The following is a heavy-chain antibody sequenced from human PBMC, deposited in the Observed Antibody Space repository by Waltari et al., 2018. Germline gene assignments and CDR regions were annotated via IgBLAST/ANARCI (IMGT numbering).Heavy chain of an antibody. J-gene: IGHJ5*02. CDR3: ARHGSIGARQNCFEP. CDR2: IYPSDTDT. V-gene: IGHV5-51*03. D-gene: IGHD6-6*01. CDR1: GYIFTNYW. Sequence: EVQLVQSGAEVKKPGESLKISCKGSGYIFTNYWIGWVRQMPGKGLEWMGIIYPSDTDTSYSPSVQCQVTRSADKSTNTVYLQWSSLKVSDTAIYYCARHGSIGARQNCFEPWGQGTLVTVSS.